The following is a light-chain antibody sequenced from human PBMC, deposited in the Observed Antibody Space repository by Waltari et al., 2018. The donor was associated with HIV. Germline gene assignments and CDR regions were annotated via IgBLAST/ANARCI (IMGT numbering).Light chain of an antibody. J-gene: IGLJ2*01. CDR2: GDN. Sequence: QSVLTQPPSVSGAPGQRVTISCTGSSSNIGAGYDVHWYRHLPGTAPKLLIYGDNKGPSGVPDRCSGSKSGTAASLAITGLQAEDEANYYCQSYDSSLSGSVVFGGGTKLTVL. V-gene: IGLV1-40*01. CDR1: SSNIGAGYD. CDR3: QSYDSSLSGSVV.